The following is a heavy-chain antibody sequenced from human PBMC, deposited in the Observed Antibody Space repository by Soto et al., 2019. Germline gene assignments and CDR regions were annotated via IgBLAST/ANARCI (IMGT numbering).Heavy chain of an antibody. J-gene: IGHJ5*02. CDR1: GGTFSSYA. D-gene: IGHD2-2*01. CDR2: IIPIFGTA. Sequence: QVQLVQSGAEVKKPGSSVKVSCKASGGTFSSYAISWVRQAPGQGLEWMGGIIPIFGTANYAQKFQGRVTITADKSTSTAYMELSSLRSEDTAVYYCARIGGKGVPAAMNWFDPWGQGTLVTVPS. V-gene: IGHV1-69*06. CDR3: ARIGGKGVPAAMNWFDP.